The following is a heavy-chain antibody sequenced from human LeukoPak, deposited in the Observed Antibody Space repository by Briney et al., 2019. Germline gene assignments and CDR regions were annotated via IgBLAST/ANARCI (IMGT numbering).Heavy chain of an antibody. CDR2: ISNSGNTK. CDR3: AAVIDY. Sequence: GGSLRLSCAASGFTFSNYGMNWIRQAPGKGLEWISYISNSGNTKYYADSVKGRFSISRDNANNSVYLQMNNLRAEDTAVYYCAAVIDYWGQGTLVTVSS. V-gene: IGHV3-48*03. J-gene: IGHJ4*02. CDR1: GFTFSNYG.